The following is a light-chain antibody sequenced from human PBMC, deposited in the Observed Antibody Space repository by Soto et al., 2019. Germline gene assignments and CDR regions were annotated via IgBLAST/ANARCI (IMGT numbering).Light chain of an antibody. CDR2: DAS. J-gene: IGKJ5*01. V-gene: IGKV3-11*01. Sequence: IVLTHSPATLSFSAWERSTLSGGASQSVSSYLAWYQQKPGQAPRLLIYDASNRATGIPARFSGSGSGTDFTLTISSLEPEDFALYICQQYDGSPITFGQGTRLEIK. CDR1: QSVSSY. CDR3: QQYDGSPIT.